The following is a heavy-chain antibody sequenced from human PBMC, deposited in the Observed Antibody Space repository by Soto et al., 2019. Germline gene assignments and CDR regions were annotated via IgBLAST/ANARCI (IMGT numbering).Heavy chain of an antibody. CDR3: AIYSSGWYHLDY. Sequence: QAQLVESGGGVVQPGRSLRLSCAASGFTFSSYGMHWVRQAPGKGLEWVAVISYDGSNKYYADSVKGRFTISRDNSKNTLYLQMNSLRAEDTAVYYCAIYSSGWYHLDYWGQGTLVTVSS. V-gene: IGHV3-30*03. J-gene: IGHJ4*02. CDR2: ISYDGSNK. CDR1: GFTFSSYG. D-gene: IGHD6-19*01.